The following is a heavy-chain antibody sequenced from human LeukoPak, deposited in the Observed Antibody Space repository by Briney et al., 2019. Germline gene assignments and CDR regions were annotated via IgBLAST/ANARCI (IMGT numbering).Heavy chain of an antibody. Sequence: PGGSLRLSCAASGFTFSSYEMNWVRQAPGKGLEWVSYISSSGSTIYYADSVKGRFTISRDNARNSLYLQMNSLRAEDTAVYYCARDYSSHFDHWGQGTLVTVSS. CDR3: ARDYSSHFDH. J-gene: IGHJ4*02. CDR2: ISSSGSTI. D-gene: IGHD6-13*01. V-gene: IGHV3-48*03. CDR1: GFTFSSYE.